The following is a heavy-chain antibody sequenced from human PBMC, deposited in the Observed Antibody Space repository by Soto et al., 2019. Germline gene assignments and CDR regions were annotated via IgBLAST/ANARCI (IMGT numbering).Heavy chain of an antibody. CDR1: NEAFSGYY. Sequence: SETLSLTCGVYNEAFSGYYWTWIRQPPGKGLEWIGEINHGGSTSYNPSLKSRVTISVDRSKNQFSLKLSSVTAADTAVYYCARAKYYYDSSGYLNWFDPWGQGTLVTVSS. J-gene: IGHJ5*02. D-gene: IGHD3-22*01. CDR3: ARAKYYYDSSGYLNWFDP. V-gene: IGHV4-34*01. CDR2: INHGGST.